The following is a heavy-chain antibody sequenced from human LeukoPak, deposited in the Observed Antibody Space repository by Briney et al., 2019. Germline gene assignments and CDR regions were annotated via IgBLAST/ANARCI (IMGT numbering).Heavy chain of an antibody. CDR1: GGSFSGYY. V-gene: IGHV4-34*01. CDR3: ASGSYPFDY. CDR2: INHSGST. J-gene: IGHJ4*02. Sequence: SETLSLTCAVSGGSFSGYYWSWIRQPPGKGLEWIGEINHSGSTNYNPSLKSRVTISVDTSKNQFSLKLSSVTAADTAVYYCASGSYPFDYWGQGTLVTVSS.